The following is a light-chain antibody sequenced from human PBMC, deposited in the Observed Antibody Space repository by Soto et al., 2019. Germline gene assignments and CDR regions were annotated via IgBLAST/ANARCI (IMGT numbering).Light chain of an antibody. Sequence: DVVMTQSPLSLPVTPGEPASISCNSSQRLLHSNGYNYLDWYLQRPGQSPQLLIYLGSNRASGVPDRLSGSGSGTDFTLKISRAEAEDVGVYYCMQALQSPRTFGQGTKLEIK. V-gene: IGKV2-28*01. CDR1: QRLLHSNGYNY. J-gene: IGKJ2*01. CDR3: MQALQSPRT. CDR2: LGS.